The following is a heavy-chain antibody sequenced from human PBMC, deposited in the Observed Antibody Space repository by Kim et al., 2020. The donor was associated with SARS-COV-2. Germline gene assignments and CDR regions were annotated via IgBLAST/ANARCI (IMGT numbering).Heavy chain of an antibody. CDR1: GFTFDGYA. CDR2: ISWSSSSI. V-gene: IGHV3-9*01. Sequence: GGSLRLSCAASGFTFDGYAMHWVRQAPGKGLEWVSYISWSSSSIGYADSVKGRFTISRDNAKNSLYLQMNSLRAEDTALYYCAKDPLRSLSMVRGVTWRYCDLWGSGTLVTVSS. CDR3: AKDPLRSLSMVRGVTWRYCDL. J-gene: IGHJ2*01. D-gene: IGHD3-10*01.